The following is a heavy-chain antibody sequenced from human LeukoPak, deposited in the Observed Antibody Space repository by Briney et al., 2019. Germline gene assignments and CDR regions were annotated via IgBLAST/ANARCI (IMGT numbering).Heavy chain of an antibody. J-gene: IGHJ4*02. CDR2: INHSGST. CDR1: GGSFSGYY. Sequence: PSETLSLTCAVYGGSFSGYYWSWIRQPPGKGLEWIGEINHSGSTNYNPSLKSRVTISVDTSKNQFSLKLSSVTAADTAVYYCARGPGIGYCSSTSCYRFDYWGQGTLVTVS. D-gene: IGHD2-2*01. V-gene: IGHV4-34*01. CDR3: ARGPGIGYCSSTSCYRFDY.